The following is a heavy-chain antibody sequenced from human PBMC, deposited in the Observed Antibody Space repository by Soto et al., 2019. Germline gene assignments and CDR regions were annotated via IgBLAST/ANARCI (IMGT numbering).Heavy chain of an antibody. CDR3: ERSAGACDNFWSGYGEDM. CDR2: IYYSGTT. CDR1: GGSIDTYY. Sequence: SATLSLTCSVSGGSIDTYYWTWFRQAPGRGLECIGNIYYSGTTNINPALESRVSMSIDRAKKQFSLTLSSVTAADTAVYYCERSAGACDNFWSGYGEDMWGQGTKVTV. J-gene: IGHJ3*01. V-gene: IGHV4-59*13. D-gene: IGHD3-3*01.